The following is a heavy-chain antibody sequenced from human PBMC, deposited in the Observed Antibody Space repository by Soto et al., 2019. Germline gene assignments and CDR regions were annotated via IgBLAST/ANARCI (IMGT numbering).Heavy chain of an antibody. CDR1: GYTFTDYF. J-gene: IGHJ5*02. V-gene: IGHV1-2*02. Sequence: ASVKVSCKASGYTFTDYFIHWVRQAPGQGFEWMGWINPKSRGTTYAQKFQGRVTMTRDTSNSTAYMELRGLRFDDTAVYYCARVTLKAGNWFDPWGQGTLVTVS. CDR2: INPKSRGT. CDR3: ARVTLKAGNWFDP.